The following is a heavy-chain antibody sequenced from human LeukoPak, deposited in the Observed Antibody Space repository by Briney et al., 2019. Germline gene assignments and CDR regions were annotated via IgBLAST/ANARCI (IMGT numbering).Heavy chain of an antibody. CDR1: GGSFSGYY. J-gene: IGHJ4*02. CDR2: INHSGST. D-gene: IGHD2-21*02. CDR3: ARTSYCGGDCYSDNFDY. Sequence: SETLSLTCAVYGGSFSGYYWSWIRQPPGKGLEWIGEINHSGSTNYNPSLKSRVTISVDTSKNQFALKLSSVTAADTAVYYCARTSYCGGDCYSDNFDYWGQGTLVTVSS. V-gene: IGHV4-34*01.